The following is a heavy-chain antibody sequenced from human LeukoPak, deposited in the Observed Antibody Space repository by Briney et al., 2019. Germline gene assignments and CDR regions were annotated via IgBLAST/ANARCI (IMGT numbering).Heavy chain of an antibody. D-gene: IGHD2-21*01. J-gene: IGHJ4*02. CDR1: RFTFSSYG. CDR2: IRFDGSNK. CDR3: AKDLATKGNCGGDCYSFDY. V-gene: IGHV3-30*02. Sequence: GGSLRLXCAASRFTFSSYGMHWVRQAPGKGLEWVAYIRFDGSNKDYADSVKGRFTISRDNSKNTLYLQMNSLRAEDTAVYYCAKDLATKGNCGGDCYSFDYWGQGTLVTVSS.